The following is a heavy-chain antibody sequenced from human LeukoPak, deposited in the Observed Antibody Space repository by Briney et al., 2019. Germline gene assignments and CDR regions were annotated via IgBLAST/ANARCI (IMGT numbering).Heavy chain of an antibody. CDR1: GYTFTSYD. D-gene: IGHD1-14*01. CDR2: MNPNSGNT. Sequence: GASVKVSCKASGYTFTSYDINWVRQATGQGLEWMGWMNPNSGNTNYAQKFQGRVTMTRNTSISTASMELSSLRSEDTAVYYCARGHSNTGRPSLVVDYWGQGTLVTVSS. J-gene: IGHJ4*02. CDR3: ARGHSNTGRPSLVVDY. V-gene: IGHV1-8*01.